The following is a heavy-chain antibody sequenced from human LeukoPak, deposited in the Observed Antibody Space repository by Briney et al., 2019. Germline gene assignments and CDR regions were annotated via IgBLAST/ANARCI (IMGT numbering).Heavy chain of an antibody. D-gene: IGHD6-13*01. V-gene: IGHV3-23*01. CDR1: GFTFSSYA. CDR2: ISGSGGST. J-gene: IGHJ4*02. CDR3: ATYSSSWYCFDY. Sequence: GGSLRLSCAASGFTFSSYAMSWVGQAPGKGLEWVSAISGSGGSTYYADSVKGRFTISRDNSKNTLYLQMNSLRAEDTAVYYCATYSSSWYCFDYWGQGTLVTVSS.